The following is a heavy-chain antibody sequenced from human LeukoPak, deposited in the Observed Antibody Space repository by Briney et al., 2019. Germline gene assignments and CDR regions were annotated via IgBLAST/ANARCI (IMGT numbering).Heavy chain of an antibody. CDR1: GYTFTSYD. D-gene: IGHD3-3*01. CDR2: MNPNSGNT. CDR3: ARAILSFWSGYAVRGTGNYYYYYMDV. J-gene: IGHJ6*03. V-gene: IGHV1-8*01. Sequence: GASVKVSCKASGYTFTSYDINWVRQAPGQGLEWMGWMNPNSGNTGYAQKFQGRVTMTRNTSISTAYMELSSLRSEDTAVYYCARAILSFWSGYAVRGTGNYYYYYMDVWGKGTTVTVSS.